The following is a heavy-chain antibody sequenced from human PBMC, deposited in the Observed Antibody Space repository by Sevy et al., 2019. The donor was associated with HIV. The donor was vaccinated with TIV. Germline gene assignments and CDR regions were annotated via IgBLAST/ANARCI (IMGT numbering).Heavy chain of an antibody. CDR1: GFTFSSYG. CDR3: AKDTMIVVVSVSYYYGMHV. CDR2: ISYDGSNK. V-gene: IGHV3-30*18. J-gene: IGHJ6*02. Sequence: GGSLRLSCAASGFTFSSYGMHWVRQAPGKGLEWVAVISYDGSNKYYADSVKGRFTISRDNSKNTLYLQMNSLRAEDTAVYYCAKDTMIVVVSVSYYYGMHVWGQGTTVTVSS. D-gene: IGHD3-22*01.